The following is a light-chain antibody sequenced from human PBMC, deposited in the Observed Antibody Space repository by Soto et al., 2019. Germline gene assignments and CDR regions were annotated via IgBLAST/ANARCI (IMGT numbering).Light chain of an antibody. CDR1: QSVRSW. J-gene: IGKJ3*01. CDR2: DAS. Sequence: DIQMTQSPCTLSASLGSRVTITCRASQSVRSWLAWYQQKPGRSPKLLIYDASSLQGGVPSRFSGSGFGTGFTLTVSSLQADDFATYYCQQYSNYSFTFGPGTKVDMK. CDR3: QQYSNYSFT. V-gene: IGKV1-5*01.